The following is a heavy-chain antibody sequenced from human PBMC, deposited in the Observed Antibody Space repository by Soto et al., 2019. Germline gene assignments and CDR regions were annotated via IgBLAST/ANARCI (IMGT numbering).Heavy chain of an antibody. CDR1: GGTFSSYA. CDR2: IIPIFGTA. V-gene: IGHV1-69*01. J-gene: IGHJ6*02. D-gene: IGHD6-19*01. CDR3: ASKPLKRIAVLRNYYYGMDV. Sequence: QVQLVQSGAEVKKPGSSVKVSCKASGGTFSSYAISWVRQAPGQGLERMGGIIPIFGTANYAQKFQGRVTITADESTSTAYMELSSLRSEDTAVYYCASKPLKRIAVLRNYYYGMDVWGQGTTVTVSS.